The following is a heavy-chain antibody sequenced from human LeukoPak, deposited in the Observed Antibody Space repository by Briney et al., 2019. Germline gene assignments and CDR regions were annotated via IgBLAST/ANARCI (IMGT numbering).Heavy chain of an antibody. CDR1: GFTVSSNY. V-gene: IGHV3-53*01. J-gene: IGHJ4*02. CDR2: IYSGGST. CDR3: ARGAPDGSRGSHFPGGGGLDY. Sequence: GGSLRLSCAASGFTVSSNYMSWVRQAPGKGLEWVSVIYSGGSTYYADSVKGRFTISRDNSKNTLYLQMNSLRAEDTAVYYCARGAPDGSRGSHFPGGGGLDYWGQGTLVTVSS. D-gene: IGHD3-22*01.